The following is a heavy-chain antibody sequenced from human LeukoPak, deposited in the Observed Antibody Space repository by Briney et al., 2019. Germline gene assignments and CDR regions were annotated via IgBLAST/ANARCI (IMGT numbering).Heavy chain of an antibody. J-gene: IGHJ5*02. D-gene: IGHD2-15*01. CDR2: INHSGST. V-gene: IGHV4-34*01. CDR3: AREYRYCSGGSCQTGRIDP. Sequence: SETLSLTCAVYGGSFSGYYWSWIRQPPGKGLEWIGVINHSGSTNYNPSLKSRVTISVDTSKNQFSLKLSSVTAADTAVYYCAREYRYCSGGSCQTGRIDPWGQGTLVTVSS. CDR1: GGSFSGYY.